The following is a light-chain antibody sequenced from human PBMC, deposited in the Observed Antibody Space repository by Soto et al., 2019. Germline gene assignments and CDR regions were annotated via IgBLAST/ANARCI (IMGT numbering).Light chain of an antibody. CDR3: SSYTTSYCYV. Sequence: QSVLTQPASVSGSPGQSITISCTGSGRDIGAYNYVSWYQQHPGKAPKLIIYEVENRPSGVSNRFSASKSAFTASLTISGLQAEDEADYYCSSYTTSYCYVFGPGTKVTVL. CDR2: EVE. V-gene: IGLV2-14*01. J-gene: IGLJ1*01. CDR1: GRDIGAYNY.